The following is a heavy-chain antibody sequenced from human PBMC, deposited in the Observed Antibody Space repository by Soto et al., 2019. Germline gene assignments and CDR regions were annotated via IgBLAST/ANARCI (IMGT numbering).Heavy chain of an antibody. CDR1: GFTFRNFG. CDR2: ISGTWVAELGGTGDST. D-gene: IGHD1-1*01. CDR3: AKGLVEGTMRTLFDS. J-gene: IGHJ4*02. V-gene: IGHV3-23*01. Sequence: EVQLLESGGGSVQPGASLRLSCVGSGFTFRNFGMNWVRQVPGKGLEWVASISGTWVAELGGTGDSTYYIDSVRSRLTISRDNSKNTVSLHMNNLRVEATAGYYCAKGLVEGTMRTLFDSWDPGTLVTVSS.